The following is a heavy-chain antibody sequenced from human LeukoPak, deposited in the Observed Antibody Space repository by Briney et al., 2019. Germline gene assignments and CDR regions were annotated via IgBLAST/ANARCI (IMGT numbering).Heavy chain of an antibody. CDR1: GGSISGYY. Sequence: SETLSLTCTVSGGSISGYYWSWIRQPPGKGLECIGYIYYSGSTNYNPSLKSRVTISVDTSRNQFSLKLTSVTAADTAVYYCARTYCGTNACPFDHWGQGNLVTVSS. D-gene: IGHD2-21*01. CDR3: ARTYCGTNACPFDH. V-gene: IGHV4-59*08. J-gene: IGHJ4*02. CDR2: IYYSGST.